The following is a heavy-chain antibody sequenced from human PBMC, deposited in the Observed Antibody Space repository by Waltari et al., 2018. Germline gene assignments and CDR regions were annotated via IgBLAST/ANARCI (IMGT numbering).Heavy chain of an antibody. CDR3: ARAQGTGIHYYMDV. CDR1: GFTFTTYA. V-gene: IGHV3-23*04. CDR2: IGESGGHT. Sequence: EVQLVESGGGLVQPGESLRLSCAASGFTFTTYAMGWVRQAPGKGLEWVSSIGESGGHTYYADSVRGRFPISRDDSKNTLYLQLNSLRAEDTAVYFCARAQGTGIHYYMDVWGKGTTVTVSS. J-gene: IGHJ6*03. D-gene: IGHD3-9*01.